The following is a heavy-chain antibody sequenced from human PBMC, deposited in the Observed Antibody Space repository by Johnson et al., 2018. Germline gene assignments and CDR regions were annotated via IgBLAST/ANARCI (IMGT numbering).Heavy chain of an antibody. J-gene: IGHJ2*01. CDR1: GESLSGYY. V-gene: IGHV4-34*01. Sequence: QVQLQQWGAGLLKPSETLSLTCAVSGESLSGYYWSWIRQPPGKELEWIGETNHGGSTSYNPSLKSRVTISVDTSKIQFSLNVCSVTAADTAVYYCSRVDYYEENSGHHEFIPRFGLWGRDTLVIVSS. CDR2: TNHGGST. D-gene: IGHD1-26*01. CDR3: SRVDYYEENSGHHEFIPRFGL.